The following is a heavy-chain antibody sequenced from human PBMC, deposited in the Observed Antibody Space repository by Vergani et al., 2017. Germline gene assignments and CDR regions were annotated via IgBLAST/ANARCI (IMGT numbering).Heavy chain of an antibody. CDR3: ARISGGSAPYLHY. CDR2: IQFDGSNQ. Sequence: QVQLVESGGGVVQRGGSLRLSCATSGFTLSNYDMQWIRQGPGKGLEFVAFIQFDGSNQYYADSVKGRFTISRDNAKTTLYLQMNSLRDEDRGVYYCARISGGSAPYLHYWGQGTLVTV. CDR1: GFTLSNYD. V-gene: IGHV3-33*05. D-gene: IGHD2-15*01. J-gene: IGHJ1*01.